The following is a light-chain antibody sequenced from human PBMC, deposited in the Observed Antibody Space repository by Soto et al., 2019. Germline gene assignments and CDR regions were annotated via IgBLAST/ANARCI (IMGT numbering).Light chain of an antibody. CDR1: QSVRSD. CDR2: GAS. CDR3: QQYGSPPWT. Sequence: EPVLTPSPGTLSLSPGEGATLSCRASQSVRSDLAWYQQKPGQAPRLLIYGASSRATGIPDRFSGSGSGTDFTLTISRLEPEDFAVYYCQQYGSPPWTFGQGTKVDIK. V-gene: IGKV3-20*01. J-gene: IGKJ1*01.